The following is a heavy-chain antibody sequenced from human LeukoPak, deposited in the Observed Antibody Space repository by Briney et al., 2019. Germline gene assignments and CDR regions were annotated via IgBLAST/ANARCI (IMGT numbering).Heavy chain of an antibody. CDR3: YGSGSYYNPVHY. Sequence: PSGTLSLTCAVSGGSITDGYWWSWVRQTPGKGLEWIGEVFHSGTTNYNPSLKSRVTISVDTSKNQFSLKLSSVTAADTAVYYCYGSGSYYNPVHYWGQGTLVTVSS. V-gene: IGHV4-4*02. CDR2: VFHSGTT. J-gene: IGHJ4*02. D-gene: IGHD3-10*01. CDR1: GGSITDGYW.